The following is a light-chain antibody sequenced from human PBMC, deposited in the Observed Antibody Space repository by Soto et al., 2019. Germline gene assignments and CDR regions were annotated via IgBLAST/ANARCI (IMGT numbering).Light chain of an antibody. Sequence: EIVMTQSPATLSVSPGERATLSCRASQSVSSNLAWFQQKPGQAPRLLIYGASFRATAFPARFSGGGSGTEFTLTISSLQSEDFAVYFCQQYNDWRVTFGQGTKVEIK. J-gene: IGKJ1*01. CDR3: QQYNDWRVT. CDR2: GAS. V-gene: IGKV3-15*01. CDR1: QSVSSN.